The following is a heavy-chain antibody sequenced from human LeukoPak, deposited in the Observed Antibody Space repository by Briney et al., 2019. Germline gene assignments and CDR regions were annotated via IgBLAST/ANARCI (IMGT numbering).Heavy chain of an antibody. Sequence: SETLSLTCAVDGGSFSGYYWSWIRQPPGKGLEWIGEIHHSGSTNYNASLKSRVTISVDTSKNQFSLKLSSVTAADTAVYYCARSGRYFESQWGEGTLVTVSS. J-gene: IGHJ4*02. V-gene: IGHV4-34*01. D-gene: IGHD3-9*01. CDR2: IHHSGST. CDR3: ARSGRYFESQ. CDR1: GGSFSGYY.